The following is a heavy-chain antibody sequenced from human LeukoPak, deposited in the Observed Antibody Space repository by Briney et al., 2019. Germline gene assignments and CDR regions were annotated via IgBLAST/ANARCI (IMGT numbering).Heavy chain of an antibody. Sequence: TGGSLRLSCAASGFTFSNYAMSWVRQAPGRGLEWVANIQQDGSEKYYVDSVKGRFTISRDNAKNSLYLQVNSLSAEDTAVYYCARENYGGTFDYWGQGTLVTVSS. D-gene: IGHD4-23*01. CDR2: IQQDGSEK. J-gene: IGHJ4*02. CDR3: ARENYGGTFDY. V-gene: IGHV3-7*05. CDR1: GFTFSNYA.